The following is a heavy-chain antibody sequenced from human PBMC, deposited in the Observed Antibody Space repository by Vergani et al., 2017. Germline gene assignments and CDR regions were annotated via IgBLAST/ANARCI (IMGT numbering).Heavy chain of an antibody. V-gene: IGHV3-23*01. CDR2: ISGSGGST. CDR1: GFTFSTYA. Sequence: EVQLLESGGDLVQPGGSLRLSCAASGFTFSTYAMTWVRQAPGKGLEWVSGISGSGGSTYYADSVKGRFTISRDKSKNTLYLQMNNLRAEDTALYYCAKNRGYYGSGSYALSIDYWGQGTLVTVSS. CDR3: AKNRGYYGSGSYALSIDY. D-gene: IGHD3-10*01. J-gene: IGHJ4*02.